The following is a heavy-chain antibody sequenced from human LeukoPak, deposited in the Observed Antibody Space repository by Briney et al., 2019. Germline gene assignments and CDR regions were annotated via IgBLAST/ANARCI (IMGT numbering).Heavy chain of an antibody. Sequence: GGSLRLSCAASGFTFSSYWMSWGRQAPGPGLERVANIKQDGSEKYYVDSVKGRFTISRDNAKNTLYLQMNSLIAADTAVYYCAREGYDSGGYFPTDYWGQGSLVTVSS. CDR1: GFTFSSYW. D-gene: IGHD3-22*01. J-gene: IGHJ4*02. CDR2: IKQDGSEK. CDR3: AREGYDSGGYFPTDY. V-gene: IGHV3-7*01.